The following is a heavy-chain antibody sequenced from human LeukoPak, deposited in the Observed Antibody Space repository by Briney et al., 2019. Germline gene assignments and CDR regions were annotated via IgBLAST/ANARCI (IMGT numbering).Heavy chain of an antibody. CDR1: GGSISSYY. CDR2: IYYSGST. CDR3: ARDKGYDAFDI. Sequence: PSETLSLTCTVSGGSISSYYWSWIRQPPGKGLEWIGYIYYSGSTNYNPSLKSRATISVDTSKNQFSLKLSSVTAADTAVYYCARDKGYDAFDIWGQGTMVTVSS. V-gene: IGHV4-59*01. D-gene: IGHD3-22*01. J-gene: IGHJ3*02.